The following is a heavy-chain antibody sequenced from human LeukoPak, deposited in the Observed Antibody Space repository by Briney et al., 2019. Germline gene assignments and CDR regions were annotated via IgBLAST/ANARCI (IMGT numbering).Heavy chain of an antibody. CDR3: ARRGIVVVPAAMDYYYYMDV. CDR1: GFTFSSYW. CDR2: INTDGSST. J-gene: IGHJ6*03. D-gene: IGHD2-2*01. V-gene: IGHV3-74*01. Sequence: GGSLRLSCAASGFTFSSYWMHWVRQAPGKGLVWVSRINTDGSSTSYADSVKGRFTISRDNAKNTLYLQMNSLRAEDTAVYYCARRGIVVVPAAMDYYYYMDVWGKGTTVTVSS.